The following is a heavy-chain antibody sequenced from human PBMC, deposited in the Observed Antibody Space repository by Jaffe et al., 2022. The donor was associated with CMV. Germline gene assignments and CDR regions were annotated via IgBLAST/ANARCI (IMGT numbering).Heavy chain of an antibody. CDR1: GFTFSSYA. V-gene: IGHV3-23*01. CDR2: ISGSGGST. Sequence: EVQLLESGGGLVQPGGSLRLSCAASGFTFSSYAMSWVRQAPGKGLEWVSAISGSGGSTYYADSVKGRFTISRDNSKNTLYLQMNSLRAEDTAVYYCASGPPYGSGSYFRYYYGMDVWGQGTTVTVSS. D-gene: IGHD3-10*01. J-gene: IGHJ6*02. CDR3: ASGPPYGSGSYFRYYYGMDV.